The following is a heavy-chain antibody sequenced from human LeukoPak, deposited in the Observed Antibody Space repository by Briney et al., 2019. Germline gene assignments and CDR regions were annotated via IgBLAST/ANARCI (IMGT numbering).Heavy chain of an antibody. CDR1: GYTFTGYY. CDR2: INPNSGNT. V-gene: IGHV1-8*02. D-gene: IGHD1-26*01. Sequence: ASVKVSCKASGYTFTGYYMHWVRQAPGQGLEWMGWINPNSGNTGYAQKFQGRVTMTRNTSISTAYMELSSLRSEDTAVYYCARMSSPHAILYWGQGTLVTVSS. CDR3: ARMSSPHAILY. J-gene: IGHJ4*02.